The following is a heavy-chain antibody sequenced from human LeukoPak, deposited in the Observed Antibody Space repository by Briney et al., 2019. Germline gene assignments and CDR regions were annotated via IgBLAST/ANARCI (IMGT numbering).Heavy chain of an antibody. CDR1: GFTFSSYA. V-gene: IGHV3-23*01. J-gene: IGHJ4*02. CDR2: ISGSGGSI. D-gene: IGHD1-7*01. Sequence: GGSLRLSCAASGFTFSSYAMSWVRQAPGKGLEWVSAISGSGGSIYYADSVKGRFTISRDNSKNTLYLQMNSLRAEDTAVYYCAKGTNWNYYLDYWGQGTLVTVSS. CDR3: AKGTNWNYYLDY.